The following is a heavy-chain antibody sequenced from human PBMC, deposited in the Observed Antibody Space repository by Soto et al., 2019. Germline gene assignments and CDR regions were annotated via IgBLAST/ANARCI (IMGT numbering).Heavy chain of an antibody. CDR2: ISGGGSFS. CDR1: GFTFSSYS. D-gene: IGHD4-17*01. Sequence: PGGSLRLSCVSSGFTFSSYSMNWVRRSPTKGLEWVSSISGGGSFSFFPDSLKGRFTISRDNARNSVTLEMNNLRVEDTATYYCARGLTDYGAFDYWGQGAQVTVSS. J-gene: IGHJ4*02. CDR3: ARGLTDYGAFDY. V-gene: IGHV3-21*01.